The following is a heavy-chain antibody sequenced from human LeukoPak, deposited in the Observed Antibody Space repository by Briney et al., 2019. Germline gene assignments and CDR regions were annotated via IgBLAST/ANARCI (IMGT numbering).Heavy chain of an antibody. V-gene: IGHV3-7*04. J-gene: IGHJ4*02. D-gene: IGHD1-26*01. Sequence: PGGSLRLSCAASGFTFSSDAMSWVRQAPGKGLEWVANIKQDGSEKYYVDSVKGRFTISRDNAKNSLYLQMNSLRAEDTAVYYCARQISGYVDYWGQGTLVTVSS. CDR2: IKQDGSEK. CDR1: GFTFSSDA. CDR3: ARQISGYVDY.